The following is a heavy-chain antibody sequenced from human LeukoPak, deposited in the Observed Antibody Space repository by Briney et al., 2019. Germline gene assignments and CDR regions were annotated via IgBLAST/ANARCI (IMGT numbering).Heavy chain of an antibody. D-gene: IGHD4-23*01. CDR3: ARGGGAGGVVGI. J-gene: IGHJ3*02. Sequence: GGSLRLSCAASGFTLSSYWMHWVRQAPGKGLVWVSRINSDGSSTSYADSVKGRFTISRDNAKNTLYLQMNSLRAEDTAVYYCARGGGAGGVVGIWGQGTMVTVSS. V-gene: IGHV3-74*01. CDR1: GFTLSSYW. CDR2: INSDGSST.